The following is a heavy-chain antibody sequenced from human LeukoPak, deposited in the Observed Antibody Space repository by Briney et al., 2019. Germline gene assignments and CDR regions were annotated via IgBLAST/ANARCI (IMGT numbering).Heavy chain of an antibody. CDR2: IYYSGST. V-gene: IGHV4-59*01. CDR1: GGSISSYY. Sequence: SETLSLTCTVSGGSISSYYWSWIRQPPGKGLEWVGYIYYSGSTNYNPSLKSRVTISVDTSKNQFSLKLSSVTAADTAVYYCARGTNYDFWSGYYHNWFDPWGQGTLVTVSS. J-gene: IGHJ5*02. CDR3: ARGTNYDFWSGYYHNWFDP. D-gene: IGHD3-3*01.